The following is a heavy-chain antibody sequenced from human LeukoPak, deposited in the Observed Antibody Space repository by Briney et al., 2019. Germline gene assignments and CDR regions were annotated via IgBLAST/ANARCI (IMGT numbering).Heavy chain of an antibody. Sequence: PGRSLRLSCAASGFTFDDYAMHWVRQAPGKGLEWVSGISWNSGGIGYADSVKGRFTISRDNAKNSLYLQMNSLRAEDMALYYCAKDLGSAITSALVLDVWGQGTTVIVSS. D-gene: IGHD2-15*01. CDR3: AKDLGSAITSALVLDV. CDR1: GFTFDDYA. J-gene: IGHJ6*02. V-gene: IGHV3-9*03. CDR2: ISWNSGGI.